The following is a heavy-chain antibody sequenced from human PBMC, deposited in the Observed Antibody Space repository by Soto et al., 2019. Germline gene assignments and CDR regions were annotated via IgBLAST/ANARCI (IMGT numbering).Heavy chain of an antibody. CDR2: ISYDGTNK. CDR1: GFIFSSYA. J-gene: IGHJ4*02. V-gene: IGHV3-30*18. D-gene: IGHD3-10*01. Sequence: QVQLMESGGGVVQPGRSLRLSCAASGFIFSSYAMHWVRQSPGKGLEWVAVISYDGTNKYYADSVKGRFTISRDNPKNTLYLQMNTLRIEDTAVYHCAKWSGSGSFYNTPFASWGQGTLVSVSS. CDR3: AKWSGSGSFYNTPFAS.